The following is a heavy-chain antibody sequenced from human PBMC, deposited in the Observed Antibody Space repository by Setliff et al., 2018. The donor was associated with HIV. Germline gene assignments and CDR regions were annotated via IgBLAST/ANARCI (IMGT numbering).Heavy chain of an antibody. CDR1: GASFSGYY. D-gene: IGHD5-18*01. CDR2: INHSGIT. Sequence: SETLSLTCAVYGASFSGYYWAWIRQSSERGLEFIGEINHSGITNYNPSLKSRVTLSRDASKNQFFLKLTSVTAADTAIYYCARCGYSYGFLGVTYYFYMDVWGKGTAVTVSS. J-gene: IGHJ6*03. CDR3: ARCGYSYGFLGVTYYFYMDV. V-gene: IGHV4-34*10.